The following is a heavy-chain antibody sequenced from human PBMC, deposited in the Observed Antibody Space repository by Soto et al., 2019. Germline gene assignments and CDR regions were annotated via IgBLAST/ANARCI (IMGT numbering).Heavy chain of an antibody. CDR1: GGTFSSYT. Sequence: GASVKVSCKASGGTFSSYTISWVRQAPGQGLEWMGRIIPNHGIANYAQKLQGRVTITTDKSTSTAYMELRSLRSDDTAVYYCARGLGASYAFDIWGQGTMVTVSS. D-gene: IGHD1-26*01. CDR2: IIPNHGIA. CDR3: ARGLGASYAFDI. V-gene: IGHV1-69*02. J-gene: IGHJ3*02.